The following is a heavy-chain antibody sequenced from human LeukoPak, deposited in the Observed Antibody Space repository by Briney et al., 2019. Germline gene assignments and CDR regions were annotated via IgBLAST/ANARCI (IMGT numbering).Heavy chain of an antibody. Sequence: SETLSLTCTVSGGSISSNTYYWGWIRQPPGKGLEWIGSIDYSGSTYYNPALKSRVTISVDTSKNQFSLKLSSVTAADTAVYYCAREVGPKNLYSSSWKAWSNWFDPWGQGTLVTVSS. CDR1: GGSISSNTYY. CDR3: AREVGPKNLYSSSWKAWSNWFDP. D-gene: IGHD6-13*01. J-gene: IGHJ5*02. CDR2: IDYSGST. V-gene: IGHV4-39*07.